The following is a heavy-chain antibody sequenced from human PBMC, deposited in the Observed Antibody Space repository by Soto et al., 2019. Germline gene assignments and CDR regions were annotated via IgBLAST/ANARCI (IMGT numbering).Heavy chain of an antibody. CDR3: ARDVLRYFARGGYMDV. D-gene: IGHD3-9*01. CDR1: GYTFTSYG. Sequence: QVQLVQSGAEVKKPGASVKVSCKASGYTFTSYGISWVRQAPGQGLEWMGWISDYNGNTNYAQKLQGRVTMTTDTSTSTDYMELRSLRSDDTAVYYCARDVLRYFARGGYMDVWGKGTTVTVSS. CDR2: ISDYNGNT. J-gene: IGHJ6*03. V-gene: IGHV1-18*01.